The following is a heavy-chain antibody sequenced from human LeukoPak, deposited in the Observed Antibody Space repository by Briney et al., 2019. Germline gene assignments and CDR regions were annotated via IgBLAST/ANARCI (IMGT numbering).Heavy chain of an antibody. CDR1: GGSFSGYY. V-gene: IGHV4-34*01. CDR2: INHSGST. D-gene: IGHD3-22*01. J-gene: IGHJ5*02. Sequence: SETLSLTCAVYGGSFSGYYWSWIRQPPGKGLEWIGEINHSGSTNYNPSLKSRVTISVDTSKNQFSLKLSSVTAADTAVYYCTKYFYDSSGYSGWFDPWGQGTLVTVSS. CDR3: TKYFYDSSGYSGWFDP.